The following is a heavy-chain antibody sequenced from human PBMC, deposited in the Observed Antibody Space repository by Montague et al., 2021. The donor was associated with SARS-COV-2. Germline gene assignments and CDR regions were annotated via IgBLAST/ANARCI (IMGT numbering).Heavy chain of an antibody. CDR2: TYYRSKWYS. Sequence: CVISGGGVSSNSVAWSWIRQSPSRGLEWLGRTYYRSKWYSDYAPSVIGRLTVNPDASKNDFSLELNYVTPEDTAVYYCVRYSGWFYFDFWGQGTLVTVSS. V-gene: IGHV6-1*01. CDR1: GGGVSSNSVA. CDR3: VRYSGWFYFDF. J-gene: IGHJ4*02. D-gene: IGHD6-19*01.